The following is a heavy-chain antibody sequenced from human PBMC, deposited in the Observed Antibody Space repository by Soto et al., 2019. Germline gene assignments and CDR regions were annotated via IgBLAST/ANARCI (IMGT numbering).Heavy chain of an antibody. CDR2: IGHRGGT. J-gene: IGHJ4*02. Sequence: QVQLQQWGAGLFKPSETLSVTCAVYGGSFSDYYWSWIRQSPGKGLEWIGEIGHRGGTVYNPSLESRITISGDSSNNQFSLKLSSVTAADTAVYYCARHGGYYFDYWGQGAPVTVSS. D-gene: IGHD3-16*01. CDR3: ARHGGYYFDY. V-gene: IGHV4-34*01. CDR1: GGSFSDYY.